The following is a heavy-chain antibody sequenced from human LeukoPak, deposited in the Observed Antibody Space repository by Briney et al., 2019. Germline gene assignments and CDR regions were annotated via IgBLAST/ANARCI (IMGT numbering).Heavy chain of an antibody. CDR1: GFTFDDYM. J-gene: IGHJ4*02. CDR2: ISWDGSDT. Sequence: PGGSLRLSCAASGFTFDDYMMHWVRQAPGKGLEWVSLISWDGSDTYYADSVKGRFTISRDNSKDSLYLQMNSLRTDDTALYYCAKGSGALEEGYFDSWGQGTLVTVSS. V-gene: IGHV3-43*01. CDR3: AKGSGALEEGYFDS.